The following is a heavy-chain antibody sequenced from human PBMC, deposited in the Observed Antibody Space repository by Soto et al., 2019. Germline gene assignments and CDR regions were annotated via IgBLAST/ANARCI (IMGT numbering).Heavy chain of an antibody. CDR2: IYYSGST. V-gene: IGHV4-59*08. CDR1: GGSLSSYY. CDR3: ARHHADSTAGGFDI. Sequence: QVQLQESGPGLVKPSETLSLTFTVSGGSLSSYYWSCIRQPPGKRLEWIAYIYYSGSTNYNPSLKSRVTISVDTSKNHFSLKLISVTAADTAVYYCARHHADSTAGGFDIWGQVTIVTVSS. J-gene: IGHJ3*02. D-gene: IGHD2-2*01.